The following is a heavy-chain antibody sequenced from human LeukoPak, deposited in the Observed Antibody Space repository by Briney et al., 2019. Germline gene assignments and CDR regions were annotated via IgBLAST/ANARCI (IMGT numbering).Heavy chain of an antibody. CDR2: TYYRSKWYN. D-gene: IGHD4-17*01. CDR1: GDSVSSNSAA. CDR3: ARDGYGDYVLDY. V-gene: IGHV6-1*01. Sequence: SQTLSLTCAISGDSVSSNSAAWNWIRQSPSRGLEWLGRTYYRSKWYNDYAVSVKSRITINPDTSKNQFSLKLSSVTAADTAVYYCARDGYGDYVLDYWGQGTLVTVSS. J-gene: IGHJ4*02.